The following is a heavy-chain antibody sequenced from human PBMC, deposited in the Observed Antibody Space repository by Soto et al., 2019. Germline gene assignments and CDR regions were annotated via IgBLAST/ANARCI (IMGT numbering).Heavy chain of an antibody. V-gene: IGHV3-23*01. J-gene: IGHJ5*02. CDR3: ARDAISMVRGTNNWFDP. Sequence: EVQLLESGGGLVQPGGSLRLSCEASGFIFSDHAMSWVRQAPGQGLEWVSAISGNGIATYYADSVKGRFTISRDNSKNTLYLQMNRLRAAGTAVYYCARDAISMVRGTNNWFDPWGQGTLVTVSS. CDR1: GFIFSDHA. D-gene: IGHD3-10*01. CDR2: ISGNGIAT.